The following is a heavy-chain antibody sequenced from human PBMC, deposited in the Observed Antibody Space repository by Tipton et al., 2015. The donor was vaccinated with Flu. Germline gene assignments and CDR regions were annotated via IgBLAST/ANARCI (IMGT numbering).Heavy chain of an antibody. V-gene: IGHV3-48*03. D-gene: IGHD7-27*01. J-gene: IGHJ4*02. Sequence: SLRLSCAASGFTFTNYEMNWVRLAPGKGLEWVSYISSRGSTISYADSVKGRFTVSRDNAKNSVYLQMNSLRADDTAVYYCATLTGDDYWGRGTLVTVSS. CDR1: GFTFTNYE. CDR3: ATLTGDDY. CDR2: ISSRGSTI.